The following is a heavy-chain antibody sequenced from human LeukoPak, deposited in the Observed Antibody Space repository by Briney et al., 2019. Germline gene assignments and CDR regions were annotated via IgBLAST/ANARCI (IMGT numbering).Heavy chain of an antibody. J-gene: IGHJ4*02. CDR2: ISSSGSTI. CDR3: AREGYDFWSGYFRGLDF. CDR1: GFTFSDYY. Sequence: GGSLRLSCAASGFTFSDYYMSWIRQAPGKGLEWVSYISSSGSTIYYADSVKGRFTISRDNAKNSLYLQMDSLRAVDTAVYYCAREGYDFWSGYFRGLDFWGLGTLVTVSS. V-gene: IGHV3-11*04. D-gene: IGHD3-3*01.